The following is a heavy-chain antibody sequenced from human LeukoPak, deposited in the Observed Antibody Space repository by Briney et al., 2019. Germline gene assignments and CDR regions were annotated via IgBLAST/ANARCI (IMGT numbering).Heavy chain of an antibody. D-gene: IGHD1/OR15-1a*01. J-gene: IGHJ6*03. V-gene: IGHV3-53*01. Sequence: GGSLRLSRAASGFSVSSNFMSWVRQAPGKGLEWVSVIYSGGTTYYADSVKGRFTISRDNSKNTLSLQMNSLRAEDTAVYYCARDGYGNNYMDVWGKGTTVTVSS. CDR3: ARDGYGNNYMDV. CDR2: IYSGGTT. CDR1: GFSVSSNF.